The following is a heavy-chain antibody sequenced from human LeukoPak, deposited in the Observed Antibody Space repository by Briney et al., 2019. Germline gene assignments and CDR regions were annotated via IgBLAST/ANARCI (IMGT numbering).Heavy chain of an antibody. CDR2: IKQDGSEK. Sequence: GGSLRLSCAASGFTFSSYWMSWVRQAPGKGLEWVANIKQDGSEKYYVDSVKGRFTISRDNAKNSLYLQMNSLRAEDTAVYYCAREVPFSGTKLSNWFDPWGQGTLVTVSS. CDR3: AREVPFSGTKLSNWFDP. CDR1: GFTFSSYW. J-gene: IGHJ5*02. V-gene: IGHV3-7*01. D-gene: IGHD1/OR15-1a*01.